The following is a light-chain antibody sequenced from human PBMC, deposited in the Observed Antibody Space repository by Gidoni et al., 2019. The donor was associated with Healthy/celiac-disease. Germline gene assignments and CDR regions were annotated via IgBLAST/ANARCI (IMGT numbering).Light chain of an antibody. J-gene: IGKJ1*01. CDR2: AAS. V-gene: IGKV1-39*01. CDR3: QQSYSTPT. CDR1: QSISSD. Sequence: IQMTQSPSSLSASVGDRVTITCRASQSISSDLNWYQQKPGKAPKLLIYAASSLQSGVPSRFSGSGSGTDFTLTISSLQPEDFATYYCQQSYSTPTFGQGTKVEIK.